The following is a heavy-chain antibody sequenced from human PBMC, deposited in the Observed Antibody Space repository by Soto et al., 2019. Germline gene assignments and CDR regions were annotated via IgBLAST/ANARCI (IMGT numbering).Heavy chain of an antibody. V-gene: IGHV3-23*01. D-gene: IGHD6-19*01. CDR2: ISGSGGSA. CDR1: GFTFSSYA. J-gene: IGHJ6*02. Sequence: PGGSLRLSCADSGFTFSSYAMSWVRQAPWKGLEWVSAISGSGGSAYYADSVKGRFTISRDNSKNTLYLQMNSLRAEDTAVYYCAKDAGAVAGRPYYYYYYGMDVWGQGTTVTVS. CDR3: AKDAGAVAGRPYYYYYYGMDV.